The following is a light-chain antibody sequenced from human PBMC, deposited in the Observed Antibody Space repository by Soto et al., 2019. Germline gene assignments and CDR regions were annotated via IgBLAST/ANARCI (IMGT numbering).Light chain of an antibody. Sequence: QAVVTQEPSYSVSPGGTVTLTGCLNSGSVSTNYYPSWHQQTPGQAPRTLIYSTDTRSSGVPDRFSGSILGNKAALTITGAQTDDESDYCCVLYVGGGIWFGGGTKLTVL. CDR3: VLYVGGGIW. CDR1: SGSVSTNYY. J-gene: IGLJ3*02. V-gene: IGLV8-61*01. CDR2: STD.